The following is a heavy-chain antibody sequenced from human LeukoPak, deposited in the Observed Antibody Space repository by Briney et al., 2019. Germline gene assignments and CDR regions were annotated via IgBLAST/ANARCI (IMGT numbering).Heavy chain of an antibody. CDR2: IYYSGST. V-gene: IGHV4-59*02. D-gene: IGHD4-17*01. J-gene: IGHJ1*01. CDR3: AGIDYGDYVQH. CDR1: RGSVSSYY. Sequence: SETLSLTCTVSRGSVSSYYWSWIRQPPGKGLEWIGYIYYSGSTNYNPSLKSRVTISVDTSKNQFSLKLRSVTAADTAVYYCAGIDYGDYVQHWGQGTLVTVSS.